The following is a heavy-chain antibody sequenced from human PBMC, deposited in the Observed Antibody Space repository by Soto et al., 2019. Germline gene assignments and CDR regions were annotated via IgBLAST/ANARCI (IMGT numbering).Heavy chain of an antibody. D-gene: IGHD6-13*01. CDR3: ARSSSWPAIHDAFDI. CDR2: INAGNGNT. V-gene: IGHV1-3*01. CDR1: GYTFTSYA. Sequence: ASVKVSCKASGYTFTSYAMHWVRQAPGQRFEWMGWINAGNGNTKYSQKFQGRVTITRDTSASTAYMELSSLRSEDTAVYYCARSSSWPAIHDAFDIWGQGTMVTVSS. J-gene: IGHJ3*02.